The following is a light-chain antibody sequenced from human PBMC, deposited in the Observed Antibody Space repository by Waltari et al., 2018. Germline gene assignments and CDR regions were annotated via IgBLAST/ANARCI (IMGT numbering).Light chain of an antibody. J-gene: IGKJ1*01. CDR2: DTS. Sequence: EVVLTRSPVTLSLSPGERGTLSCRASQSVGIYLAWYQQKPGQPPRLLIYDTSKRATGIPARFSGSGSGADFTLTISSLEPEDFAIYYCQHRVNWPWTFGQGTKVDIK. V-gene: IGKV3-11*01. CDR1: QSVGIY. CDR3: QHRVNWPWT.